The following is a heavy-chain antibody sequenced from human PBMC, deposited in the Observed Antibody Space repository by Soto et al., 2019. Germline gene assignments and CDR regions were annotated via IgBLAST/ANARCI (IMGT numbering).Heavy chain of an antibody. V-gene: IGHV4-39*01. Sequence: SETLSLTCTVSGGSISSSSYYWGWIRQPPGKGLEWIGSIYYSGSTYYNPSLKSRVTISVDTSKNQFSLKLSSVTAADTAVYYCARQTGWFDPWGQGTLVTVSS. J-gene: IGHJ5*02. CDR2: IYYSGST. CDR1: GGSISSSSYY. CDR3: ARQTGWFDP.